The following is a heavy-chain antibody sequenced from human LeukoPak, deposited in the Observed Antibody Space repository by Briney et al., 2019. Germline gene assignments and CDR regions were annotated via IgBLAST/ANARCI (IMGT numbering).Heavy chain of an antibody. CDR3: ARGAYYFDY. J-gene: IGHJ4*02. V-gene: IGHV3-21*01. CDR1: GVTFSSYS. D-gene: IGHD1-26*01. Sequence: WESLRLSCAASGVTFSSYSMNWVRQAPGKGLEWVSSISSSSSHIYYADSVKGRFTISRDNAKNSLYLQMNSLRAEDTAVYYWARGAYYFDYWGQGTLVTVSS. CDR2: ISSSSSHI.